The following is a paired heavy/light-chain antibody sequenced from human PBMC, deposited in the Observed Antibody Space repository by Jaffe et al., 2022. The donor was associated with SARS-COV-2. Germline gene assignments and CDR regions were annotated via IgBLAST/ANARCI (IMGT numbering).Light chain of an antibody. CDR3: GTWDSSLSVWV. Sequence: QSVLTQPPSVSAAPGQKVTISCSGSSSNIGNNYVSWYQQLPGIAPKVLIYENNKRPSGIPDRFSGSKSGTSATLGITGLQTGDEADYYCGTWDSSLSVWVFGGGTKLTVL. CDR2: ENN. J-gene: IGLJ3*02. CDR1: SSNIGNNY. V-gene: IGLV1-51*02.
Heavy chain of an antibody. D-gene: IGHD2-15*01. V-gene: IGHV3-30*18. J-gene: IGHJ4*02. CDR1: GFIFSGSG. Sequence: QVHLVESGGGVVQPGRSLRLSCAASGFIFSGSGIHWVRQGPGKGLEWVAVISYDGTDKYYADSVKGRCTISRDNSKNTLHLQMSSLRAEDTAVYYCAKDFGHCSGGNCDYIDHWGQGTLVTVTS. CDR2: ISYDGTDK. CDR3: AKDFGHCSGGNCDYIDH.